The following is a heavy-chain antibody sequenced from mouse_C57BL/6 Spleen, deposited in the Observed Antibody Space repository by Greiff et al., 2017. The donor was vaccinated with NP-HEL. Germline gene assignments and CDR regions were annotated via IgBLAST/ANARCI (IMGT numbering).Heavy chain of an antibody. CDR3: ARAWYYGSSLDY. CDR1: GYTFTSYW. V-gene: IGHV1-50*01. J-gene: IGHJ2*01. CDR2: IDPSDSYT. D-gene: IGHD1-1*01. Sequence: KQSCKASGYTFTSYWMQWVKQRPGQGLEWIGEIDPSDSYTNYNQKFKGKATLTVDTSSSTAYMQLSSLTSEDSAVYYCARAWYYGSSLDYWGQGTTLTVSS.